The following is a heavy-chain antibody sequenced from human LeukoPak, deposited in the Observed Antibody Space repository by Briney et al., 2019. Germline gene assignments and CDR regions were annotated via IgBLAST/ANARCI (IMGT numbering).Heavy chain of an antibody. Sequence: SSETLSLTCTVSGGSISSYYWSWIRQPPGKGLEWVSAISGSGGSTYYADSVKGRFTISRDNSKNTLYLQMNSLRAEDTAVYYCAKLDLYYYDSSGYFLDYFDYWGQGTLVTVSS. CDR3: AKLDLYYYDSSGYFLDYFDY. J-gene: IGHJ4*02. D-gene: IGHD3-22*01. V-gene: IGHV3-23*01. CDR1: GGSISSYY. CDR2: ISGSGGST.